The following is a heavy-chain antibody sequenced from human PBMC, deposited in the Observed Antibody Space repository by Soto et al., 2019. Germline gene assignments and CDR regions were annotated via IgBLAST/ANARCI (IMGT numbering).Heavy chain of an antibody. Sequence: GGSLRLSCAAYGFSLSNYLMHWVRQSPGKGLVWLSRINNDRRDTPYADSVKGRFTISRDNAKNTLYLQMSRLRDEDTAVYYCARDMWSTVDYYYGMDVWGQGTTVTVSS. CDR2: INNDRRDT. CDR3: ARDMWSTVDYYYGMDV. D-gene: IGHD4-17*01. V-gene: IGHV3-74*01. CDR1: GFSLSNYL. J-gene: IGHJ6*02.